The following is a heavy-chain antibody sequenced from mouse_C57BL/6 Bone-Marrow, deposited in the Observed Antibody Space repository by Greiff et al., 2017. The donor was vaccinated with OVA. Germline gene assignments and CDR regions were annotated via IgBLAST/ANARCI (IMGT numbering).Heavy chain of an antibody. CDR3: AEGSGYVMDY. J-gene: IGHJ4*01. D-gene: IGHD3-2*02. CDR1: GYTFTSYW. CDR2: IHPNSGST. V-gene: IGHV1-64*01. Sequence: QVQLQQPGAELVKPGASVKLSCKASGYTFTSYWMHWVKQRPGQGLEWIGMIHPNSGSTNYNEKFKGKATLTVDKSSSTAYMQLSSLTSEDSAVYYCAEGSGYVMDYWGQGTSVTVSS.